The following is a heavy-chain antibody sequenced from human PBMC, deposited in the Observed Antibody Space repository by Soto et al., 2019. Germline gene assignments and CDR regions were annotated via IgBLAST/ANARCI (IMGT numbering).Heavy chain of an antibody. Sequence: QVQLVQSGAEVKKPGSSVKVSCKASGGTFSSYAISWVRQAPGQGLEWMGGIIPIFGTENYAQKFQGRVTITADKSTSTAYMELSSLRSEDTAVYYCASTVAYYYDSSGDYYFYYLGQGTLVTVSS. CDR3: ASTVAYYYDSSGDYYFYY. CDR1: GGTFSSYA. V-gene: IGHV1-69*06. CDR2: IIPIFGTE. J-gene: IGHJ4*02. D-gene: IGHD3-22*01.